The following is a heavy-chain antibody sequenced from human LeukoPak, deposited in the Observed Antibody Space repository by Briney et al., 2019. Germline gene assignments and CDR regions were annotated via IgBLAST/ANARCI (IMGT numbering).Heavy chain of an antibody. CDR3: ARDRRGLGDDAFDI. Sequence: PSETLSLICTVSGGSISRYYWSWIRQPAGKGLEWIGRIYTSGNTNYNPSLKSRVAMSVDTSKNHFSLRLSSVTAADTAVYYCARDRRGLGDDAFDIWGQGTMVTVSS. V-gene: IGHV4-4*07. CDR1: GGSISRYY. CDR2: IYTSGNT. D-gene: IGHD1-26*01. J-gene: IGHJ3*02.